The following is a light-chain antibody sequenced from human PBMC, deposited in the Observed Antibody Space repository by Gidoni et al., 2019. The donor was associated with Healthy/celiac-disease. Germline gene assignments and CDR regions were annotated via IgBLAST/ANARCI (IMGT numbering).Light chain of an antibody. CDR3: QSYDSSLSGSV. J-gene: IGLJ3*02. CDR1: SSHIGAGYD. V-gene: IGLV1-40*01. Sequence: QSVLTQPPSVSVAPGQRVTISCTGSSSHIGAGYDVHWYQQRPGTAPKLLIYGNSNRPSGVPDRFSGSNSGTSASLAITGLQAEDEADYYCQSYDSSLSGSVFGGGTKLTVL. CDR2: GNS.